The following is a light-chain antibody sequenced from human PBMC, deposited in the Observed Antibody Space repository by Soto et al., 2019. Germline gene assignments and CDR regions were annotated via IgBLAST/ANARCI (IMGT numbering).Light chain of an antibody. CDR1: SSDVGTYNY. V-gene: IGLV2-23*01. CDR2: EAT. J-gene: IGLJ3*02. Sequence: QSALTQPASVSGSPGQSISISCTGTSSDVGTYNYVSWYQQYPGKAPKVMIYEATKRPSGVSNRFSGSKSGNTASLTISGLQAEDEADYYCCAYAGSGTVVFGGGTKLTVL. CDR3: CAYAGSGTVV.